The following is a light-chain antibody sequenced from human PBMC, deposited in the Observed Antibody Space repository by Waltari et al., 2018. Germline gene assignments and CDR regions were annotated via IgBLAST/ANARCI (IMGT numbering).Light chain of an antibody. CDR1: QSVNDF. CDR2: RVS. CDR3: HQSYTLLWS. J-gene: IGKJ1*01. Sequence: DIKMTKSTSALPASVGDTVTIPCRANQSVNDFLNWYQQKPGKAPKLLIYRVSNRLSGVPSSFSGSSSGSDFTLTVSSLHPEDFATYYCHQSYTLLWSFGRGTRVE. V-gene: IGKV1-39*01.